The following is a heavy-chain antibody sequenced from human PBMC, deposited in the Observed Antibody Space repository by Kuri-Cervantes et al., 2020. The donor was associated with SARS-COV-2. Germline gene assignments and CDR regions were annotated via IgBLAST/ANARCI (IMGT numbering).Heavy chain of an antibody. V-gene: IGHV6-1*01. CDR3: ARRSTSITIFGVVNINPFDY. CDR1: GDSVSSNSAA. J-gene: IGHJ4*02. D-gene: IGHD3-3*01. CDR2: TYYRSKWYN. Sequence: LRLSCAISGDSVSSNSAAWNWIRQSPSRGLEWLGRTYYRSKWYNDYAVSVKSRITINPDTSKNQFSLQLNSVTPEDTAVYYCARRSTSITIFGVVNINPFDYWGQGTLVTVSS.